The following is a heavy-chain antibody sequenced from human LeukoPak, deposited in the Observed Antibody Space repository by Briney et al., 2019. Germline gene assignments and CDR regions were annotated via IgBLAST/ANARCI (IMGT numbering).Heavy chain of an antibody. D-gene: IGHD2-2*02. CDR1: GFTFSSYW. J-gene: IGHJ5*02. Sequence: PGGSLRLSCAASGFTFSSYWMSWVRQAPGKGLEWVANIKQDGSEKYYVDSVKGRFTISRDNAKNSLYLQMNSLRAEDTAVYYCARDPACSSTSCYTFSWFDPWGQGTLVTVSS. V-gene: IGHV3-7*01. CDR3: ARDPACSSTSCYTFSWFDP. CDR2: IKQDGSEK.